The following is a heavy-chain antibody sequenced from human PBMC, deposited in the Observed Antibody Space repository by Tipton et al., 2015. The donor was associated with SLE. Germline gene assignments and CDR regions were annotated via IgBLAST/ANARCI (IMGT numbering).Heavy chain of an antibody. CDR1: GFTFSSYG. J-gene: IGHJ4*02. Sequence: GSLRLSCAASGFTFSSYGMHWVRQAPGKGLEWVAVIGYDGSNKYYADSVRGRFTISRDNSKNTLYLQMNSLRAEDTAVYYCAKGGSYYDYWGQGALVTVSS. V-gene: IGHV3-30*02. CDR2: IGYDGSNK. CDR3: AKGGSYYDY. D-gene: IGHD3-16*01.